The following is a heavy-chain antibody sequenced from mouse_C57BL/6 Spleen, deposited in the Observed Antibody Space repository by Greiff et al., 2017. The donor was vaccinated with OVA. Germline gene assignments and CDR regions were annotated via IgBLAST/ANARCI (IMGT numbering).Heavy chain of an antibody. D-gene: IGHD2-1*01. V-gene: IGHV1-64*01. J-gene: IGHJ4*01. CDR2: IHPNRGST. CDR1: GYTFTSYW. CDR3: ARYGNYLYAMDY. Sequence: VQLQQPGAELVKPGASVKLSCKASGYTFTSYWMHWVKQRPGQGLEWIGMIHPNRGSTNYNEKFKSKATLTVAKSSSTAYMQISSLTSEDTAVYYCARYGNYLYAMDYWGQGTSVTVSS.